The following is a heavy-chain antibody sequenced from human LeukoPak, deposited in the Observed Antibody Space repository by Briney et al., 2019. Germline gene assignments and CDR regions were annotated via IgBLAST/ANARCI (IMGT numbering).Heavy chain of an antibody. V-gene: IGHV3-30-3*01. J-gene: IGHJ3*02. Sequence: GGSLRLSCAASGFTFSSYAMHWVRQAPGKGLEWVAVISYDGSNKYYADSVKGRFTISRDNSKNTLYLQMNSLRAEDTAVYYCAKVSSGWFADAFDIWGQGTMVTVSS. CDR2: ISYDGSNK. D-gene: IGHD6-19*01. CDR1: GFTFSSYA. CDR3: AKVSSGWFADAFDI.